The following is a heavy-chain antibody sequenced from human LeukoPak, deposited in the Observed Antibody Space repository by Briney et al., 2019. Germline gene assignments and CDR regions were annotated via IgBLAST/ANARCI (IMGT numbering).Heavy chain of an antibody. CDR2: ISGSGGST. D-gene: IGHD6-19*01. V-gene: IGHV3-23*01. CDR3: ARDPASGWYDLWHNWFDP. CDR1: GFTFSSYA. Sequence: PGGSLRLSCAASGFTFSSYAMSWVRQAPGKGPEWVSAISGSGGSTYYADSVKGRFTISRDNAKNSLYLQMNSLRAEDTAVYYCARDPASGWYDLWHNWFDPWGQGTLVTVSS. J-gene: IGHJ5*02.